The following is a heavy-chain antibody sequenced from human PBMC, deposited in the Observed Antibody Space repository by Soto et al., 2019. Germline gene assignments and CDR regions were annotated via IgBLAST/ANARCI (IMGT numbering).Heavy chain of an antibody. D-gene: IGHD2-15*01. J-gene: IGHJ1*01. CDR3: ARDMGLGYCHGGRCYREYFQH. CDR1: GFSVGTNY. Sequence: EVQLVESGGGLVQPGGSLRLSCAASGFSVGTNYMSWARQAPGKGLEWVSIIYSGDSTYYADSVKGRFTISRDTPRNTLYRQMNTLRVEDTAVYYCARDMGLGYCHGGRCYREYFQHWGQGTLVTVSS. CDR2: IYSGDST. V-gene: IGHV3-66*01.